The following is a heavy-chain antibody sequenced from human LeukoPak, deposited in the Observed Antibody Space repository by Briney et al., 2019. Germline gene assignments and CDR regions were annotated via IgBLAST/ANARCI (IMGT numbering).Heavy chain of an antibody. CDR2: INNDGTGT. CDR3: ATVSEF. V-gene: IGHV3-74*01. CDR1: GFTLTNYW. Sequence: GGSLRLSCAASGFTLTNYWMHWVRQVPGKGLVWVAGINNDGTGTFYADSVQGRFTISRDNAKNTVYLQMNTLRPEDTALYHCATVSEFWGQGTLVTVSS. J-gene: IGHJ4*02.